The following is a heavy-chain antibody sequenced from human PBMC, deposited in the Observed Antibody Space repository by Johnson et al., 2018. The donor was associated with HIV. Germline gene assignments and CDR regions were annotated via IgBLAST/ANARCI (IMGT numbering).Heavy chain of an antibody. CDR3: AKVPVGAKGPVAFDI. Sequence: VQLVESGGGLVQPGRSLRLSCAASGFTCDDYAMHWVRQVPGKGLEWVSGISWNSGSIGYADSVKGRFTISRDNAKNSLYLQMNSLRAEDTALYYCAKVPVGAKGPVAFDIWGQGTMVTVSS. J-gene: IGHJ3*02. CDR2: ISWNSGSI. CDR1: GFTCDDYA. V-gene: IGHV3-9*01. D-gene: IGHD1-26*01.